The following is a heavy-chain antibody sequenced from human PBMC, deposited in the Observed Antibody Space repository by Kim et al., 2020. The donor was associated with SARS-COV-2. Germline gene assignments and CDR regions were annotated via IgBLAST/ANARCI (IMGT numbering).Heavy chain of an antibody. CDR2: IKSDGSTT. CDR1: GFIFSSYW. CDR3: ARDYYGSGSAGLDP. V-gene: IGHV3-74*01. D-gene: IGHD3-10*01. Sequence: GGSLRLSCAATGFIFSSYWMHWVRQVPGQGLVWVSRIKSDGSTTNYADSVKGRFTISRDNTKNTLYLQMSSLRAEDTAIYYCARDYYGSGSAGLDPWGQGTLVTVSS. J-gene: IGHJ5*02.